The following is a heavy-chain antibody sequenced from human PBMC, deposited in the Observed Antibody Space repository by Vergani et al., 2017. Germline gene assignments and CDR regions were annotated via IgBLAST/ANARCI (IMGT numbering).Heavy chain of an antibody. D-gene: IGHD3-3*01. J-gene: IGHJ5*02. V-gene: IGHV4-61*02. CDR3: ARGPFVLRFLGWLGNNWFDP. Sequence: QVQLQESGPGLVKPSQTLSLTCTVSGGSISSGSYYWSWIRQPAGKGLEWIGRIYTSGSTHYNPSLKSRVTISVDTSKNQFSLKLSSVTAADTAVYYCARGPFVLRFLGWLGNNWFDPWGQGTLVTVSS. CDR1: GGSISSGSYY. CDR2: IYTSGST.